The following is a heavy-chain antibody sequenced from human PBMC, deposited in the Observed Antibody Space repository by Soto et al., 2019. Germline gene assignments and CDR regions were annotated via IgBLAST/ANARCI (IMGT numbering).Heavy chain of an antibody. V-gene: IGHV3-23*01. J-gene: IGHJ3*02. D-gene: IGHD6-19*01. CDR2: VSGSGRTT. CDR1: GFAFSSYA. CDR3: AKVWQWLPQEAFDI. Sequence: PGGSLRLSCAASGFAFSSYAMNWVRQSPGKGLEWVSSVSGSGRTTYHADSVKGRFTMSRDNSKNTLYLQMNSLRAEDTAVYYCAKVWQWLPQEAFDIWGQGTMVTVSS.